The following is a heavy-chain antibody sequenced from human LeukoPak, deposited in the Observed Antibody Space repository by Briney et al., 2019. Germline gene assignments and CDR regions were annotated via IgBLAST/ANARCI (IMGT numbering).Heavy chain of an antibody. CDR3: ARSTGYGGYAY. J-gene: IGHJ4*02. D-gene: IGHD5-12*01. V-gene: IGHV3-48*01. CDR2: ISGSGYTI. Sequence: PGGSLRLSCAASGFTFSSYSMNWVRQAPGKGLEWVSHISGSGYTIYYAASVKGRFTISRDNAKNSLYLQMNSLRAEDTAVYYCARSTGYGGYAYWGQGTLVTVSS. CDR1: GFTFSSYS.